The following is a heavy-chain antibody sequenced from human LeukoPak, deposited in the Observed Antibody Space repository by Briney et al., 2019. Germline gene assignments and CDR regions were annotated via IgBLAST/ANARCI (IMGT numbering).Heavy chain of an antibody. J-gene: IGHJ5*02. D-gene: IGHD2-21*01. CDR2: IYPGDSDT. CDR3: ARRGEKYNWFDP. V-gene: IGHV5-51*01. Sequence: GESLKISCKGSGYSFTSYWIGWVRRMPGKGLELMEIIYPGDSDTRYSPSFQGQVTISADKSISTAYLQLSSLKASDTAMYYCARRGEKYNWFDPWGQGTLVTVSS. CDR1: GYSFTSYW.